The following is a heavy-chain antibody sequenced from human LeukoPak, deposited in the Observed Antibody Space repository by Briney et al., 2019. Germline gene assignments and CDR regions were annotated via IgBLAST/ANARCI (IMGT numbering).Heavy chain of an antibody. D-gene: IGHD3-22*01. CDR2: IYYSGST. J-gene: IGHJ4*02. Sequence: ASETLSLTCTVSGGSISSSSYYWSWIRQPPGKGLEWIGYIYYSGSTNYNPSLESRVTISVDTSKNQFSLKLSSVTAADTAVYYCARDTYYYDSSGYYVFDYWGQGTLVTVSS. CDR3: ARDTYYYDSSGYYVFDY. CDR1: GGSISSSSYY. V-gene: IGHV4-61*01.